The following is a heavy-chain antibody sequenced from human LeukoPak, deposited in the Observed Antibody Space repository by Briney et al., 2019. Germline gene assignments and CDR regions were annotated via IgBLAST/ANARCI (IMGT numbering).Heavy chain of an antibody. V-gene: IGHV3-53*01. CDR2: IYSGGST. J-gene: IGHJ1*01. D-gene: IGHD3-22*01. CDR1: GFTFDDYG. Sequence: PGGSLRLYCATSGFTFDDYGMSWVRQAPGKGLEWVSVIYSGGSTYYADSVKGRFTISRDNSKNTLYLQMNSLRAEDTAVYYCANYYYDSSGWGYFQHWGQGTLVTVSS. CDR3: ANYYYDSSGWGYFQH.